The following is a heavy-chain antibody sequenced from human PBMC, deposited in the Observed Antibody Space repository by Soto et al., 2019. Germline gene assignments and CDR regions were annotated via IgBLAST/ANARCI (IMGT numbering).Heavy chain of an antibody. CDR3: ARGSSGSYSRFSGMDV. Sequence: QVQLVQSGAEVKKPGSWVKVSCKASGGTFSSYAISWVRQAPGQGLEWMGGIIPIFGTANYAQKFQGRVTITADESTSTAYMELSSLRSEDTAVYYCARGSSGSYSRFSGMDVWGQGTTVTVSS. CDR1: GGTFSSYA. V-gene: IGHV1-69*01. J-gene: IGHJ6*02. CDR2: IIPIFGTA. D-gene: IGHD1-26*01.